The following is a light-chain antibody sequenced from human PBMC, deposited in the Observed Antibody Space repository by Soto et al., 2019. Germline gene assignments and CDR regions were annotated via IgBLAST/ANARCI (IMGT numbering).Light chain of an antibody. CDR1: QSVSSSY. Sequence: EIVLTQSPGTLSLSPGERATLSCRASQSVSSSYLAWYQQKPGQAPRLLIYCASSRATGIPDRFSGSGSGTDCTLTISRLEPEDFAVYYCQQYGSSPFTFGPGTKVDIK. CDR3: QQYGSSPFT. J-gene: IGKJ3*01. CDR2: CAS. V-gene: IGKV3-20*01.